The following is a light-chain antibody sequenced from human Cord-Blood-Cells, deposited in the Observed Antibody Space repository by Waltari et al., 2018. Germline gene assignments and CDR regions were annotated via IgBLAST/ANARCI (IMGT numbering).Light chain of an antibody. CDR3: SSYTSSSTRV. CDR1: SSDVGGYNY. J-gene: IGLJ1*01. Sequence: QYALTQPASVSGSPGQSITISCTGTSSDVGGYNYVSWYQQHPGKAPKLMIYDVRNRPAGVSNRFSGSKSGNTASLTISGLQAEDEADYYCSSYTSSSTRVFGTGTKVTVL. CDR2: DVR. V-gene: IGLV2-14*01.